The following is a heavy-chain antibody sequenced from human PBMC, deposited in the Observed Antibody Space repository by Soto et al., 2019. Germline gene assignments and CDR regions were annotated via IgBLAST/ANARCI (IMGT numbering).Heavy chain of an antibody. J-gene: IGHJ6*02. CDR3: ARDFCGGDCSDDYYYSAMDV. CDR1: GGSVSSGSYY. D-gene: IGHD2-21*02. CDR2: IFYSGST. Sequence: SETLSLTCTVSGGSVSSGSYYWSWIRQPPGKGLGWIGQIFYSGSTNYNPSLKSRVTISVDTSKNQFSLELSSVAAADTAVYYCARDFCGGDCSDDYYYSAMDVWGQGTTVTVSS. V-gene: IGHV4-61*01.